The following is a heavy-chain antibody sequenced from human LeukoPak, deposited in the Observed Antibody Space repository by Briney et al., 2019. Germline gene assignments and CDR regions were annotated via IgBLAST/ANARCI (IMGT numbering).Heavy chain of an antibody. CDR2: ISSSGSTI. D-gene: IGHD3-10*01. CDR3: AREWFGEYDAFDI. V-gene: IGHV3-48*03. Sequence: GGSLRLSCAASGFTFSSYEMNWVRQAPGPGLEWVSYISSSGSTIYYADSVKGRFTISRDNAKNSLYLQMNSLRDEDTAVYYCAREWFGEYDAFDIWGQGTMVTVSS. CDR1: GFTFSSYE. J-gene: IGHJ3*02.